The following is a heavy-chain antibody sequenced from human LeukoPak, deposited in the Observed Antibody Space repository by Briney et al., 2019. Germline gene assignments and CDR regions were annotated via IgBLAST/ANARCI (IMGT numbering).Heavy chain of an antibody. CDR1: GYTFTSYG. D-gene: IGHD3-22*01. Sequence: ASVKVSCKASGYTFTSYGISWVRQAPGQGLEWMGWISAYNGNTNYAQKLQGRVTMTTDTSTSTAYMELRSLRSDDTAVYYCAREPFSYYYYDSSAAQNNWFDPWGQGTLVTVSS. CDR2: ISAYNGNT. CDR3: AREPFSYYYYDSSAAQNNWFDP. V-gene: IGHV1-18*01. J-gene: IGHJ5*02.